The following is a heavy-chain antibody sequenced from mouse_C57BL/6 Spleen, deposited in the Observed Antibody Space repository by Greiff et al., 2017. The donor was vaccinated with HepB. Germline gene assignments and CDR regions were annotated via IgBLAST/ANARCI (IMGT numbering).Heavy chain of an antibody. CDR1: GYTFTDYE. CDR3: TRQTLGWYFDV. Sequence: QVQLQQSGAELVRPGASVTLSCKASGYTFTDYEMHWVKQTPVHGLEWIGAIDPETGGTAYNQKFKGKAILTADKSSSTAYMELRSLTSEDSAVYYCTRQTLGWYFDVWGTGTTVTVSS. CDR2: IDPETGGT. J-gene: IGHJ1*03. V-gene: IGHV1-15*01.